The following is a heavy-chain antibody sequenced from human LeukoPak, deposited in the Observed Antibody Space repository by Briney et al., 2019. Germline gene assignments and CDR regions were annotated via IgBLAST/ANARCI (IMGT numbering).Heavy chain of an antibody. J-gene: IGHJ4*02. CDR1: GCTFIIYA. D-gene: IGHD3-10*01. Sequence: GASVKVSCKASGCTFIIYAINWVRQAPAQGLEWMGGIIPSFGRANYAHNFHGRLTSTTDESTSTPYMQTSSPRTEATTVYYCSRTSGYGSYYFDYWGQGTLVTVSS. CDR3: SRTSGYGSYYFDY. V-gene: IGHV1-69*05. CDR2: IIPSFGRA.